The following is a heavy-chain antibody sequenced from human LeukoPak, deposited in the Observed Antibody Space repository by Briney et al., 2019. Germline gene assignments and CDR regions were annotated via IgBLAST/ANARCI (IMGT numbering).Heavy chain of an antibody. J-gene: IGHJ3*02. CDR3: AGAYYASGRAAYDN. V-gene: IGHV3-74*01. D-gene: IGHD3-10*01. Sequence: GGSLRLSCAASGFTFSSYWMHWVRQAPGKGLVWVSRINSDGSSTYYADSVKGRFTISRDNSKNTLYLQMNSLRAEDTAVYYCAGAYYASGRAAYDNWGQGTMVTVSS. CDR1: GFTFSSYW. CDR2: INSDGSST.